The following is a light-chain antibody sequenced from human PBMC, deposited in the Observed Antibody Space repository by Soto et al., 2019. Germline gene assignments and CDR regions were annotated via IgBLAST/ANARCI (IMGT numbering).Light chain of an antibody. J-gene: IGLJ1*01. V-gene: IGLV1-44*01. Sequence: QYVLTQPLSASAYPGQRVTISCSGGSSNIGSNTVAWYQHLPVTATPRLIFTAGQRPSGVPGRFSGSKSGTSASLAISGLQSEDEADYYCSAWDISLNGYVFGKGTKLTV. CDR1: SSNIGSNT. CDR2: TAG. CDR3: SAWDISLNGYV.